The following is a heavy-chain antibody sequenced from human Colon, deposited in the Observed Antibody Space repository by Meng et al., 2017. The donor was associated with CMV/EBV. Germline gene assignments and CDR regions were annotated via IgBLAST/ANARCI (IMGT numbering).Heavy chain of an antibody. V-gene: IGHV3-7*01. J-gene: IGHJ4*02. CDR2: IKQDGSEK. CDR3: ARIHYDSRSGYYRDY. D-gene: IGHD3-3*01. CDR1: GFPFSAYW. Sequence: GGSLRLSCAASGFPFSAYWMSWVRQAPGKGLEWVANIKQDGSEKYYVDSVKGRFTASGDNARNSLYLQMNSLRAEDTAVYYCARIHYDSRSGYYRDYWGQGALVTVSS.